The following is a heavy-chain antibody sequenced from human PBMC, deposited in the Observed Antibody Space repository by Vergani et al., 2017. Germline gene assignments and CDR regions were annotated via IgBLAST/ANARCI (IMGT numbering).Heavy chain of an antibody. J-gene: IGHJ6*03. D-gene: IGHD6-6*01. CDR2: ISYDGSNK. CDR3: ARAYDPKSIAAHSYYYYYYMDV. CDR1: GFTFSSYA. V-gene: IGHV3-30-3*01. Sequence: QVQLVESGGGVVQPGRSLRLSCAASGFTFSSYAMHWVRQAPGKGLEWVAVISYDGSNKYYADSVKGRFTISRDNSKNTLYLQMNSLRAEDTAVYYCARAYDPKSIAAHSYYYYYYMDVWGRGTTVTVSS.